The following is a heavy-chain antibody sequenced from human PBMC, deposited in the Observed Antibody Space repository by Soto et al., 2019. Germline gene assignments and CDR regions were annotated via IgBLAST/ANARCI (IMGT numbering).Heavy chain of an antibody. Sequence: PSETLSLTCAVYGGSFSGYSWSWIRQPPGKGLEWIGEINHSGSTNYNPSLKRRVTISVDTSKNQFSLKLSSVTAADTAEYYCARGGRGYSFGYIDYWGQGTLVTVSS. D-gene: IGHD5-18*01. CDR3: ARGGRGYSFGYIDY. V-gene: IGHV4-34*01. CDR1: GGSFSGYS. J-gene: IGHJ4*02. CDR2: INHSGST.